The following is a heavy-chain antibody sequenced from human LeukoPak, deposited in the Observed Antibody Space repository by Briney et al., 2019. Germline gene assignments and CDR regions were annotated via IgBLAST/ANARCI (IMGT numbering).Heavy chain of an antibody. CDR2: ISSSSSYI. V-gene: IGHV3-21*01. Sequence: PGGPLRLSCAASGFTFSSYSMNWVRQAPGKGLEWVSSISSSSSYIYYADSVKGRFTISRDNAKNSLYLQMNSLRAEDTAVYYCARVVTTYAFDIWGQGTMVTVSS. CDR1: GFTFSSYS. CDR3: ARVVTTYAFDI. J-gene: IGHJ3*02. D-gene: IGHD4-17*01.